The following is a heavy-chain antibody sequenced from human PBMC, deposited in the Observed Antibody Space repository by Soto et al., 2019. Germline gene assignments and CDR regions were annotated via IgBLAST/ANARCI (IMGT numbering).Heavy chain of an antibody. CDR3: AKDTSYYYDSSGYYYPLDY. CDR1: GFTFSSYA. J-gene: IGHJ4*02. V-gene: IGHV3-23*01. Sequence: GGSLRLSCAASGFTFSSYAMSWVRQAPGKGLEWVSAISGSGGSTYYADSVKGRFTISRDNSKNTLYLQMNSLRAEDTAVYYCAKDTSYYYDSSGYYYPLDYWGQGTLVTVSS. CDR2: ISGSGGST. D-gene: IGHD3-22*01.